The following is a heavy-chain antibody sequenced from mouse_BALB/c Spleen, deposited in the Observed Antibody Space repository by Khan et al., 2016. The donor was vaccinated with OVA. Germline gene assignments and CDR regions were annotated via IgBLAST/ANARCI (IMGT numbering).Heavy chain of an antibody. Sequence: VQLQESGPELKKPGETVRISCKASGYTFTTAGIQWVQKMPGKGLKWIGWINTHSGVPKYAEDFKGRFAFSLEISVSTAYLQITNLKNEDTATYFCARGGAAYYRNDGDAMEYWGQGTSVTVSS. V-gene: IGHV9-4*02. D-gene: IGHD2-14*01. J-gene: IGHJ4*01. CDR2: INTHSGVP. CDR1: GYTFTTAG. CDR3: ARGGAAYYRNDGDAMEY.